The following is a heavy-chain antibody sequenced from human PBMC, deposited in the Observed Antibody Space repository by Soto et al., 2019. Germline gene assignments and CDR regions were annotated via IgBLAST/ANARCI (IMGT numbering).Heavy chain of an antibody. Sequence: GASVKVSCKASGYTFTGYYMHWVRQAPGQGLEWMGWINPNSGGTNYAQKFQGRVTMTRDTSISTAYMELSRLRSDDTAVYYCAGADIVVVPAVQLSPSGMDFRGTGTT. V-gene: IGHV1-2*02. J-gene: IGHJ6*04. D-gene: IGHD2-2*01. CDR1: GYTFTGYY. CDR3: AGADIVVVPAVQLSPSGMDF. CDR2: INPNSGGT.